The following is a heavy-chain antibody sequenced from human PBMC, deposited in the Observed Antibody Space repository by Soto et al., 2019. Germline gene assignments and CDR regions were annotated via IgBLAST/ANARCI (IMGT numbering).Heavy chain of an antibody. CDR1: GYTFGTYD. V-gene: IGHV1-8*01. CDR3: ARRKERYGPNYFDL. J-gene: IGHJ4*02. Sequence: GASVKVSCKASGYTFGTYDFNWVRQAPGQGLEWMGWMNPNSGNTGYAQKFRGRVSMTRNTSISTAYMELSNLRSEDTDLYFCARRKERYGPNYFDLWGQGTLVTVS. D-gene: IGHD1-1*01. CDR2: MNPNSGNT.